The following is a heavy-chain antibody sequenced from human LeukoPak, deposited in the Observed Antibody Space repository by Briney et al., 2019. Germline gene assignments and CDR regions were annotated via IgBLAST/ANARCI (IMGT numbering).Heavy chain of an antibody. Sequence: GGSLRLSCAASGFTFSSYSMNWVRQAPGKGLEWVSSISSSSSYIYYADSVKGRFTISRDNAKNSLYLQMNSLRAEDTAVYYCARDRYGGGWYDYWGQGTLVTVS. CDR2: ISSSSSYI. V-gene: IGHV3-21*01. J-gene: IGHJ4*02. CDR1: GFTFSSYS. D-gene: IGHD6-19*01. CDR3: ARDRYGGGWYDY.